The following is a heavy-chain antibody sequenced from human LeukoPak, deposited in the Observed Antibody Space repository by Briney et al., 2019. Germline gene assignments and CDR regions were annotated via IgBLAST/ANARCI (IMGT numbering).Heavy chain of an antibody. J-gene: IGHJ5*02. Sequence: GGSLRLSCAASGFTFSSYWMSWVRQAPGKGLEWVANIKQDGSEKYYVDSVKGRFTISRDNAKNSLYLQMNSLRAEDTAVYYCARDEKTYRKGRRFDPWGQGTLVTVSS. V-gene: IGHV3-7*01. CDR1: GFTFSSYW. CDR2: IKQDGSEK. CDR3: ARDEKTYRKGRRFDP.